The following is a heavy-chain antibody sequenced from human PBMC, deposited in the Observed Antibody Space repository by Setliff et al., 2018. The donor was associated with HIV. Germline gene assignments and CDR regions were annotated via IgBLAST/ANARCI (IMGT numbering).Heavy chain of an antibody. CDR2: IYPGDSDT. CDR1: GSTFTSYW. V-gene: IGHV5-51*01. J-gene: IGHJ4*02. Sequence: ESLKISCRGSGSTFTSYWIGWVRQMPGKGLEWMGIIYPGDSDTRYSPSFQGRVTISADKSINTAYLQWSSLQASDTAMYYCARRASKASLDYWGQGTLVTVSS. CDR3: ARRASKASLDY.